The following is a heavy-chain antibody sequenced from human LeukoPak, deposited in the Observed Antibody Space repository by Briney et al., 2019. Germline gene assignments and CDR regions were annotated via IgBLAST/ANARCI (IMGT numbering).Heavy chain of an antibody. J-gene: IGHJ6*02. CDR1: GGSISSYY. CDR3: ARVWGYDILTGYYYYYYGMDV. Sequence: SETLSLTCTVSGGSISSYYWSWIRQPPGKGLEWIGYIYYSGSTNYNPSLKSRVTISVDTSKNQFSPKLSSVTAADTAVYYCARVWGYDILTGYYYYYYGMDVWGQGTTVTVSS. CDR2: IYYSGST. V-gene: IGHV4-59*01. D-gene: IGHD3-9*01.